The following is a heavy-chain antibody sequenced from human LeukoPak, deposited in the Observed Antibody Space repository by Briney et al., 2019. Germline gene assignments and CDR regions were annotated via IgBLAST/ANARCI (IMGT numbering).Heavy chain of an antibody. CDR3: ARDRNDEVAFDI. V-gene: IGHV1-18*01. D-gene: IGHD1-1*01. Sequence: ASAKVSCKASGYTFTSYGISWVRQAPGQGLEWMGWISAYNGNTNYAQKLQGRVTMTTDTSTSTAYMELRSLRSDDTAVYYCARDRNDEVAFDIWGQGTMVTVSS. CDR1: GYTFTSYG. J-gene: IGHJ3*02. CDR2: ISAYNGNT.